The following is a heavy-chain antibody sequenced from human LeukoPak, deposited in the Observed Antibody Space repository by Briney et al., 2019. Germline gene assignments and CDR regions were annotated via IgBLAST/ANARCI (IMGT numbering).Heavy chain of an antibody. V-gene: IGHV4-38-2*02. D-gene: IGHD3-16*01. CDR2: IYHSGST. CDR3: ARDTHDGDWFDP. Sequence: SETLSLTCTVSGYSISSGYYWGWIRQPPGKGLEWIGSIYHSGSTYYNPSLKSRVTISVDTSKNQFSLKLSSVTAADTAVYYCARDTHDGDWFDPWGQGTLVTVSS. J-gene: IGHJ5*02. CDR1: GYSISSGYY.